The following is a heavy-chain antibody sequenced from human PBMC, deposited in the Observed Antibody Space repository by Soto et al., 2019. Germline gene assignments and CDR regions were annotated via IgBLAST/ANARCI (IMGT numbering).Heavy chain of an antibody. CDR2: IYHSGNT. D-gene: IGHD3-3*02. CDR1: GYSITNGYY. J-gene: IGHJ4*02. Sequence: SETLSLTCAVSGYSITNGYYWGWIRQPPGKGLEWIGSIYHSGNTYYNPSLKSRVTLSIDTSKNQFSLKLRSVTAADTAMYYCARVKLAGRGSFHDWGQGAPVTVYS. CDR3: ARVKLAGRGSFHD. V-gene: IGHV4-38-2*01.